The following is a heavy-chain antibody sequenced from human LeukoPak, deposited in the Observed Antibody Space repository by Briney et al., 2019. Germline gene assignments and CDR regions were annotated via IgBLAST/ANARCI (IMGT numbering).Heavy chain of an antibody. CDR3: ARGPDYGDFFFDY. D-gene: IGHD4-17*01. Sequence: SETLSLTCTVSGGSISSSDYYWGWIRQTPGKGLEWIGSIYYSGSTYYNQSLKSRVTISVDTSKNQFSLKVRSVIAADTAVYYCARGPDYGDFFFDYWGQGTRVTVSS. V-gene: IGHV4-39*07. J-gene: IGHJ4*02. CDR2: IYYSGST. CDR1: GGSISSSDYY.